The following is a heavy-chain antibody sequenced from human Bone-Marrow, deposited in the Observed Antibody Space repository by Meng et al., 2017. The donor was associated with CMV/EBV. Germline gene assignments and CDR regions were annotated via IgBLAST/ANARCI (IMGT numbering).Heavy chain of an antibody. Sequence: SETLSLTCTVSGGSVSSGSYYWSWIRQPPGKGLEWIGYIYYSGSTNYNPFLKSRVTISVDTSKNQFSLKLSSVTAADTAVYYCARDIAYCSSTSCPPDFWGQGTLVTVSS. CDR3: ARDIAYCSSTSCPPDF. CDR2: IYYSGST. D-gene: IGHD2-2*01. V-gene: IGHV4-61*01. J-gene: IGHJ4*02. CDR1: GGSVSSGSYY.